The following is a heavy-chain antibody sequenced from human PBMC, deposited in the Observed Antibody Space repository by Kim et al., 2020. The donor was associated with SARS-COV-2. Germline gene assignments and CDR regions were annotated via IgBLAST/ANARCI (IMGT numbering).Heavy chain of an antibody. CDR1: GFTFSSYG. CDR3: AKGSSSWQIYITVFDY. Sequence: GGSLRLSCAASGFTFSSYGMHWVRQAPGKGLEWVAVISYDGSNKYYADSVKGRFTISRDNSKNKLYLQMNSLRAEDTAGYYCAKGSSSWQIYITVFDYWG. V-gene: IGHV3-30*18. CDR2: ISYDGSNK. D-gene: IGHD6-13*01. J-gene: IGHJ4*01.